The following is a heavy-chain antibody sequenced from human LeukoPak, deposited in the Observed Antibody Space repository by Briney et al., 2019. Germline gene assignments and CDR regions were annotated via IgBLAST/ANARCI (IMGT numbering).Heavy chain of an antibody. D-gene: IGHD2-15*01. CDR2: ISGSGGST. CDR1: GFTFSSYA. Sequence: GGSLRLSCAASGFTFSSYAMSWVRQAPGKGLEWVSAISGSGGSTYYADSVKGRFTISRDNSKNTLYLQMNSLRAEDTAVYYCAKDRRDCSGGSCYVGEVYFDYWGQGTLVTVSS. V-gene: IGHV3-23*01. J-gene: IGHJ4*02. CDR3: AKDRRDCSGGSCYVGEVYFDY.